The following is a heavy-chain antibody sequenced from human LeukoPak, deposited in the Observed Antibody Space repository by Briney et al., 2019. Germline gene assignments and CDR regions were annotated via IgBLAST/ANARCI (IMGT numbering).Heavy chain of an antibody. CDR3: KSGGAAPGSFDY. J-gene: IGHJ4*02. Sequence: GGSLRLSCTASGFTFGDYAMSWFRQAPGKGLEWVGFIRSKAYGGTTEYAASVKGRFTISRDNAKNSLYLQLNSLRVEDTAVYYCKSGGAAPGSFDYWGQGTLVTVSP. CDR1: GFTFGDYA. D-gene: IGHD1-1*01. CDR2: IRSKAYGGTT. V-gene: IGHV3-49*03.